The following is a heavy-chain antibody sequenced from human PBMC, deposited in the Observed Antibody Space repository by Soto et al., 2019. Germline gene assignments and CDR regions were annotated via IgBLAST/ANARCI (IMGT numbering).Heavy chain of an antibody. J-gene: IGHJ4*02. Sequence: LSLTCTVSGGSISSGGYYWSWIRQHPGKGLEWIGYIYYSGSTYYNPSLKSRVTISVDTSKNQFSLKLSSVTAADTAVYYCARSPYYDYVWGSYSPSYFDYWGQGTLVTVSS. D-gene: IGHD3-16*01. V-gene: IGHV4-31*02. CDR3: ARSPYYDYVWGSYSPSYFDY. CDR2: IYYSGST. CDR1: GGSISSGGYY.